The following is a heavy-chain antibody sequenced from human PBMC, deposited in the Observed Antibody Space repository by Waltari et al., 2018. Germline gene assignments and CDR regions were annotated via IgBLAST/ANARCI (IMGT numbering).Heavy chain of an antibody. Sequence: VKKPGESLKISCQGSGYSFTSYWIGWVRQMPGKGMEWMGIIYPGDSDTRYSPSFQGQVTISADNSISTAYLQWSSLKASDTAMYYCARLYLAGRRSPGGFDPWGQGTLVTVSS. CDR3: ARLYLAGRRSPGGFDP. CDR2: IYPGDSDT. CDR1: GYSFTSYW. D-gene: IGHD6-6*01. V-gene: IGHV5-51*03. J-gene: IGHJ5*02.